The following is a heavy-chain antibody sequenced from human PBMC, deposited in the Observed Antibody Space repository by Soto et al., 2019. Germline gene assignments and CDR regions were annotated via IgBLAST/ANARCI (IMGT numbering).Heavy chain of an antibody. CDR3: ASNYGDTDYYYYGMDV. CDR2: ISSSGSTI. V-gene: IGHV3-11*01. J-gene: IGHJ6*02. CDR1: GFTFSDYY. Sequence: PGGSLRLSCAASGFTFSDYYMSWIRQAPGKGLEWVSYISSSGSTIYYADSVKGRFTISRDNAKNSLYLQMNSLRAEDTAVYYCASNYGDTDYYYYGMDVWGQGTTVTVYS. D-gene: IGHD4-17*01.